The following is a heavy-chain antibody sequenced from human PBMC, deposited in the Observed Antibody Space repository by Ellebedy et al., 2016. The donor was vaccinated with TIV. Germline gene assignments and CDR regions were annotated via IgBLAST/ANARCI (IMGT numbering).Heavy chain of an antibody. V-gene: IGHV1-69*13. CDR1: GGTVRSYA. Sequence: AASVKVSCKTSGGTVRSYAVSWVRQSPGQGLEWMGGIIPMFGASNYAQKFQGRVTLTADESTSTAYMELSSLRSEDTAVYYCARPAEWGGGSCYWVMDVWGQGTTVTVSS. CDR3: ARPAEWGGGSCYWVMDV. D-gene: IGHD2-15*01. J-gene: IGHJ6*02. CDR2: IIPMFGAS.